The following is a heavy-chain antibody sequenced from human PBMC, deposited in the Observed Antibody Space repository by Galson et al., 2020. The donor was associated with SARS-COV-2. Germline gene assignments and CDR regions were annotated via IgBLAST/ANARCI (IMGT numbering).Heavy chain of an antibody. CDR2: IYYSGST. J-gene: IGHJ4*02. CDR1: GGSINTNSHY. Sequence: ASETLSLTCTVSGGSINTNSHYWAWIRQPPGKGLEWIGSIYYSGSTYYNPSLKSRVTISVDTSKNQFSLKLNSVTAADTAVYYCASLDPTIAAAGTVDFGGQGTLVTVSS. D-gene: IGHD6-13*01. CDR3: ASLDPTIAAAGTVDF. V-gene: IGHV4-39*01.